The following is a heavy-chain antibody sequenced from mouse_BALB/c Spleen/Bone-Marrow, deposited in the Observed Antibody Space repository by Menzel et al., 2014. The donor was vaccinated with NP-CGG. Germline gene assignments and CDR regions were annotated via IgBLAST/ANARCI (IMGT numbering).Heavy chain of an antibody. Sequence: EVKLQESGGGLVKPGGSLKPSCAASGFTFSDYYMYWVRQTPEKRLEWVATISDGGSYTYYPDSVKGRFTISRDNAKNNLYLQMSSLKSEDTAMYYCARDGNYYAMDYWGQGTSVTVSS. CDR2: ISDGGSYT. D-gene: IGHD2-1*01. J-gene: IGHJ4*01. V-gene: IGHV5-4*02. CDR1: GFTFSDYY. CDR3: ARDGNYYAMDY.